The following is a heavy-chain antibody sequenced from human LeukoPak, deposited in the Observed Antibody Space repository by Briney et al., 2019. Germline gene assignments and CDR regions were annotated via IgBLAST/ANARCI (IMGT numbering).Heavy chain of an antibody. D-gene: IGHD3-3*01. CDR1: GGTFSSYA. V-gene: IGHV1-69*01. CDR2: IIPIFGKA. CDR3: ARGGYYTFYFRAFDI. Sequence: ASVKVSCKASGGTFSSYAISWVRQAPGQGLEWMGGIIPIFGKANYAQKFQGRVTITADESTSTAYMELSSLRSEDTAVYYCARGGYYTFYFRAFDIWGQGTMVTVSS. J-gene: IGHJ3*02.